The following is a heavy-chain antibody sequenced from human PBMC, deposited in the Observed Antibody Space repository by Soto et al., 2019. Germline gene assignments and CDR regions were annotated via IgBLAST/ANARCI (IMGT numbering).Heavy chain of an antibody. D-gene: IGHD3-22*01. Sequence: EVQLLESGGGLVQPGGSLRLSCAASGFTFSSYAMSWVRQAPGKGLEWVSAISGSGGSTYYADSVKGRFTISIDNSKNTLDLQMNSLRAEDTAVYYCAKDRYYYDSSGYYGWFDHWGQGTLVTVSS. CDR3: AKDRYYYDSSGYYGWFDH. CDR1: GFTFSSYA. CDR2: ISGSGGST. J-gene: IGHJ5*02. V-gene: IGHV3-23*01.